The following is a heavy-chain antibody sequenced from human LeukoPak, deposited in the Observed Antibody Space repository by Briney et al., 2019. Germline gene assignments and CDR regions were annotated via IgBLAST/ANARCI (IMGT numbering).Heavy chain of an antibody. V-gene: IGHV3-23*01. Sequence: QAGGSLRLSCAASGFTFSSYAMSWVRQAPGKGLEWVSAISGSGGSTYYADSVKGRFTISRDNSKNTLYLQMDSLRVEDTALYFCAKVFVLMRGTPENWFDPWGQGTLVTVSS. J-gene: IGHJ5*02. CDR2: ISGSGGST. CDR1: GFTFSSYA. CDR3: AKVFVLMRGTPENWFDP. D-gene: IGHD1-14*01.